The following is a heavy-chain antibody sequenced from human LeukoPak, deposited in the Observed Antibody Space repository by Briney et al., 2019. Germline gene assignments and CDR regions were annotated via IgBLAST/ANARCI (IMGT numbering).Heavy chain of an antibody. V-gene: IGHV4-34*01. CDR1: GGSFSGYY. Sequence: SETLSLTCAVYGGSFSGYYWSWIRQPPEKGLEWIGEINHSGSTNYNPSLKSRVTISVDTSKNQFSLKLSSVTAADTAVYYCALNYYGSGSYSDGWDYWGQGTLVTVSS. D-gene: IGHD3-10*01. CDR2: INHSGST. J-gene: IGHJ4*02. CDR3: ALNYYGSGSYSDGWDY.